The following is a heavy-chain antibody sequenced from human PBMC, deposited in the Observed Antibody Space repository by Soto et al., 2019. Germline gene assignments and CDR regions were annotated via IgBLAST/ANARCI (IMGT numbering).Heavy chain of an antibody. Sequence: EVQLVESGGGLVQPGGSLRLSCAASGFTFSSYWMSWVRQAPGKGLEWVANIKQDGSEKYYVDSVKGRFTISRDNAKNSLDLQMNSLRAEDTAVYYCAREGSVGWFDPWGQGTLVTVSS. CDR3: AREGSVGWFDP. J-gene: IGHJ5*02. V-gene: IGHV3-7*01. CDR2: IKQDGSEK. CDR1: GFTFSSYW. D-gene: IGHD1-26*01.